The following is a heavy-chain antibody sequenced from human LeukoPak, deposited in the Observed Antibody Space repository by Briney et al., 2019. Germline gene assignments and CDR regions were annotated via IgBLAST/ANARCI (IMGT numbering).Heavy chain of an antibody. J-gene: IGHJ5*02. CDR1: GFTFSSYS. Sequence: GGSLRLSCAASGFTFSSYSVNWVRQAPGKGLEWVSSISSSSSYICYADSVKGRFTISRDNAKNSLYLQMNSLRAEDTAVYYCARGRGYCSSTSCLNWFDPWGQGTLVTVSS. D-gene: IGHD2-2*01. CDR2: ISSSSSYI. V-gene: IGHV3-21*01. CDR3: ARGRGYCSSTSCLNWFDP.